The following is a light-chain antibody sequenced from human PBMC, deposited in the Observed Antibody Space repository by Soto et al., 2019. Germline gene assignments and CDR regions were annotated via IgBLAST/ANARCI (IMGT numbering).Light chain of an antibody. V-gene: IGLV1-44*01. J-gene: IGLJ1*01. CDR2: SNN. CDR1: SSNIGSNT. Sequence: QSVLTQPPSASGTPGQRVTISCSGSSSNIGSNTVNWYRQLPGTAPKLLIYSNNQRPSGVPDRFSGSKSGTSASLATSGLQSEDEADYYCAAWDDSLNGLYVFGTGTKVTVL. CDR3: AAWDDSLNGLYV.